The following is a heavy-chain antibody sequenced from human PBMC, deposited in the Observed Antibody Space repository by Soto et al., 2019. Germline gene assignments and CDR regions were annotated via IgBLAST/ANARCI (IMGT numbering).Heavy chain of an antibody. J-gene: IGHJ4*02. V-gene: IGHV4-61*08. CDR1: GDSVSSDDFY. D-gene: IGHD3-10*01. Sequence: SETLSLTCTVSGDSVSSDDFYWTWIRQPPGKGLEWIGYISSSGNSNYNPSLKSRVTMSLETSTDQFSLKLTSVTPADTAVYYCARDIRGFSRGFDCWGQGALVTVSS. CDR2: ISSSGNS. CDR3: ARDIRGFSRGFDC.